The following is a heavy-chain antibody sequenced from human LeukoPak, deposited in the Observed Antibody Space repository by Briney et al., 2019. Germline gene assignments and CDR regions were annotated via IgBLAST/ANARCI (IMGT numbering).Heavy chain of an antibody. V-gene: IGHV3-7*01. D-gene: IGHD3-22*01. CDR1: GFTFSSYW. CDR3: AREPYDSSGYLTDY. Sequence: GGSLRLSCAASGFTFSSYWMSWVRQAPGKGLEWVANIKQDGSEKYYVDSVKGRFTISRGNAKNSLYLQMNSLRAEDTAVYYCAREPYDSSGYLTDYWGQGTLVTVSS. J-gene: IGHJ4*02. CDR2: IKQDGSEK.